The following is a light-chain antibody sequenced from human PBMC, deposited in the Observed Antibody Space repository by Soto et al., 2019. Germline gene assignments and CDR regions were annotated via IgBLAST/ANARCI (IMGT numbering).Light chain of an antibody. J-gene: IGKJ5*01. V-gene: IGKV3-15*01. Sequence: EIVLTQSPATLSVSPGERATLSCRASQSINTRLGWYQQRPGQAPRLLIYGASTRAIGIPARFSGSGSWTEFTLTITTLQSEYFAVYYCQQYNSWTAISFGQGTRLEIK. CDR3: QQYNSWTAIS. CDR2: GAS. CDR1: QSINTR.